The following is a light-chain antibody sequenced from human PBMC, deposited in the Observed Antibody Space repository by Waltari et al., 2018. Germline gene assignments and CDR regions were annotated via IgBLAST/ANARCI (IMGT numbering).Light chain of an antibody. CDR1: NHDLGSYNL. CDR3: CSYAGTPRVV. Sequence: QSALTQPASVSGSPGQSTSIPCTGTNHDLGSYNLVSWYQQHPGKAPKVIIFEVNKRPSGVSNRFSGSKSGNTASLTVSGLHPEDEADYYCCSYAGTPRVVFGGGTKLTVL. CDR2: EVN. J-gene: IGLJ2*01. V-gene: IGLV2-23*02.